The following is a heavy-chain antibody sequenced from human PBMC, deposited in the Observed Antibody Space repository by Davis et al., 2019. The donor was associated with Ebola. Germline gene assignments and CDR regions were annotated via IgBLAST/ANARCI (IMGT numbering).Heavy chain of an antibody. Sequence: GESLKISCAASGFTFSSYSMNWVRQAPGQGLEWVSYISSSSSTIYYADSVKGRFTISRDNAKNSLYLQMDSLRAEDTAVYYCARWELEYNWNKTAFDIWGQGTMVTVSS. CDR1: GFTFSSYS. CDR3: ARWELEYNWNKTAFDI. J-gene: IGHJ3*02. CDR2: ISSSSSTI. D-gene: IGHD1-1*01. V-gene: IGHV3-48*04.